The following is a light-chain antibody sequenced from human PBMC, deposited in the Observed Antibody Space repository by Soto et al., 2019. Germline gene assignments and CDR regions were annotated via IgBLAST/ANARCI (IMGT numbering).Light chain of an antibody. CDR1: SSDDGGYNF. J-gene: IGLJ1*01. Sequence: QSALTQPPSASGSPGQSVTISCTVTSSDDGGYNFVSWYQQRPGKAPKLRIYEVSKRASGVPNRFSGSKSGNTASLTVSGLQAEDEADYYRSSYAGHNNRYVFGTGTKLTVL. CDR2: EVS. V-gene: IGLV2-8*01. CDR3: SSYAGHNNRYV.